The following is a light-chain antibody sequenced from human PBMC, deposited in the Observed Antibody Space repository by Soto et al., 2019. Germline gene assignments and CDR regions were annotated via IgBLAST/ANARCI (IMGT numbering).Light chain of an antibody. J-gene: IGKJ1*01. CDR3: QQYGSSGT. Sequence: EILLTQSAGTLSLSPGERATPSCRASQRVSSNLAWYQQKPGQAPRLLIYGASTRATGIPVRFSGAGSGTDFTLTIRRLEPEDFAVYYCQQYGSSGTFGQGAKVDIK. CDR2: GAS. CDR1: QRVSSN. V-gene: IGKV3-20*01.